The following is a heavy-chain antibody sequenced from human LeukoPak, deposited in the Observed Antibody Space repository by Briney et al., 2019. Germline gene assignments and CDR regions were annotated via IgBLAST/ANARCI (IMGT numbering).Heavy chain of an antibody. J-gene: IGHJ4*02. CDR2: IHYSGST. V-gene: IGHV4-59*01. Sequence: SEPLSLTCTVSGGSIRSYYWSWIRQPPGKGLEWIGYIHYSGSTNYNPSLKSRVSISVDTSKNQFSLKLSSVTAADTAVYYCARTGSTVTMLYPFDHWGQGTLVTVSS. CDR3: ARTGSTVTMLYPFDH. D-gene: IGHD4-17*01. CDR1: GGSIRSYY.